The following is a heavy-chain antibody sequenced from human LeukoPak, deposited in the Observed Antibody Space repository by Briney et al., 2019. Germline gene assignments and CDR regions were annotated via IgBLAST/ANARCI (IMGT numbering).Heavy chain of an antibody. Sequence: PGGSLRLSCAASGFTFSGYGMHWVRQAPGQGLEWVAFIRYDGSDKRYADSVKGRFTISRDNSRNTLYLQMNSLRPEDTAVYYCAKDLSGYCSGGSCYYNWFDPWGQGTLVTVSS. D-gene: IGHD2-15*01. V-gene: IGHV3-30*02. CDR3: AKDLSGYCSGGSCYYNWFDP. CDR2: IRYDGSDK. CDR1: GFTFSGYG. J-gene: IGHJ5*02.